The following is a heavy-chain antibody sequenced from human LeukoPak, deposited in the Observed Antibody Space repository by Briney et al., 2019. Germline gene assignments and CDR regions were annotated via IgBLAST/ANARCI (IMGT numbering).Heavy chain of an antibody. V-gene: IGHV4-39*02. Sequence: SETLSLTCTVSGGLLSSSSHYWGWIRQPPGKGLEWIGSIYFTGSTYYNPSLKSRITMSVDTSKKHFSLKLSSVTAADTAVYYCARLGGTYSLGAFDIWGQGTMVTVSS. CDR1: GGLLSSSSHY. D-gene: IGHD1-7*01. CDR3: ARLGGTYSLGAFDI. CDR2: IYFTGST. J-gene: IGHJ3*02.